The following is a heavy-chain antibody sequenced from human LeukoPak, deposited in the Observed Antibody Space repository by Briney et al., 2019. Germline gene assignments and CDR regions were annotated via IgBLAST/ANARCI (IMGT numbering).Heavy chain of an antibody. CDR3: ATFHHYYDSSGYYY. J-gene: IGHJ4*02. D-gene: IGHD3-22*01. V-gene: IGHV4-59*01. CDR2: IYYSGSTNYNPSLKSP. CDR1: GGSISSYY. Sequence: PSETLSLTCTVSGGSISSYYWSWIRQPPGKGLEWIGYIYYSGSTNYNPSLKSPNYNPSLKSRVTISVDTSKNQFSLKLSSVTAADTAVYYCATFHHYYDSSGYYYWGQGTLVTVSS.